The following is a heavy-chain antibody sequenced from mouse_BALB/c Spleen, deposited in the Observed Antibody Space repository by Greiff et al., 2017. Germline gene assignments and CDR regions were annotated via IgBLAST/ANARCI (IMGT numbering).Heavy chain of an antibody. J-gene: IGHJ4*01. V-gene: IGHV1S137*01. CDR1: GYTFTDYA. CDR2: ISTYYGDA. CDR3: ARNGYAMDY. Sequence: QVQLQQSGAELVRPGVSVKISCKGSGYTFTDYAMHWVKQSHAKSLEWIGVISTYYGDASYNQKFKGKATMTVDKSSSTAYMELARLTSEDSAIYYWARNGYAMDYWGQGTSVTVSS.